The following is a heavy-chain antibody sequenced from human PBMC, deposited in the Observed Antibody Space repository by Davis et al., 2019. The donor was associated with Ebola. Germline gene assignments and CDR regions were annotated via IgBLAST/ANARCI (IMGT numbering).Heavy chain of an antibody. Sequence: ASVKVSCKASGYTFTNYYMHWVRQAPGQGLEWMGIINPGVGSKSYAQNFQGRVTMTRDTSTSTVYMQVSSLRSEDTAVYYCARVENPGYCSSTSCSMRRWFDPWGQGTLVTVSS. CDR2: INPGVGSK. CDR1: GYTFTNYY. J-gene: IGHJ5*02. V-gene: IGHV1-46*01. D-gene: IGHD2-2*01. CDR3: ARVENPGYCSSTSCSMRRWFDP.